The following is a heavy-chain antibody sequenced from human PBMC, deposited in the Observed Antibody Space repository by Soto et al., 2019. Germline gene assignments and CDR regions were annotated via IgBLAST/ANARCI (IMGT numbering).Heavy chain of an antibody. D-gene: IGHD3-9*01. CDR3: ARDRQYAYDILTGLCDY. Sequence: GGSLRLSCAASGFTFSSYSMNWVRQAPGKGLEWVSSISSSSSYIYYADSVKGRFTISRDNAKNSLYLQMNSLRAEDTAVYYCARDRQYAYDILTGLCDYWGQGTLVTVSS. V-gene: IGHV3-21*01. CDR2: ISSSSSYI. J-gene: IGHJ4*02. CDR1: GFTFSSYS.